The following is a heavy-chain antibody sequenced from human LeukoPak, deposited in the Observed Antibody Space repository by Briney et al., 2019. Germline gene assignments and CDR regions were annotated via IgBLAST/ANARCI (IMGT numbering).Heavy chain of an antibody. V-gene: IGHV4-30-2*01. CDR3: ARGVYCSSTSCNYYYYYGMDV. Sequence: SETLSLTCAVSGGSISSGGYSWSWIRQPPGKGLEWIGYIYHSGSTYYNPSLKSRVTISVDRSKNQFSLKLSSVTAADTAVYYCARGVYCSSTSCNYYYYYGMDVWGQGTTVTVSS. D-gene: IGHD2-2*01. CDR2: IYHSGST. J-gene: IGHJ6*02. CDR1: GGSISSGGYS.